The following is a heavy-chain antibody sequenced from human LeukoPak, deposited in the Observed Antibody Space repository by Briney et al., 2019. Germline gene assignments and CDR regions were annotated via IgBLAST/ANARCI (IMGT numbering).Heavy chain of an antibody. V-gene: IGHV1-46*01. CDR2: INPTGGST. J-gene: IGHJ6*03. Sequence: ASVKVSCKASGYTFTSYYMHWVRQAPGQGLEWMGLINPTGGSTGYAQKFQGRVTMTRDTSISTAYMELSRLRSEDTAVYYCARVPASIGGYYYYYMDVWGKGTTVTISS. D-gene: IGHD2-21*01. CDR3: ARVPASIGGYYYYYMDV. CDR1: GYTFTSYY.